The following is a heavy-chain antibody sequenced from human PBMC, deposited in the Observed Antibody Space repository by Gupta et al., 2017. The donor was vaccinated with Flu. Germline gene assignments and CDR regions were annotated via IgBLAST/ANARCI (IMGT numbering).Heavy chain of an antibody. J-gene: IGHJ4*02. CDR2: IYPGDSDT. D-gene: IGHD3-16*02. V-gene: IGHV5-51*01. CDR3: ASMITFGGVIVSPPYYFDY. Sequence: EVQLVQSGAEVKKPGESLKISCKGSGYSFTSYWIGWVRQMPGKGLEWMGIIYPGDSDTRYSPSFQGQVTISADKSISTAYLQWSSLKASDTAMYYCASMITFGGVIVSPPYYFDYWGQGTLVTVSS. CDR1: GYSFTSYW.